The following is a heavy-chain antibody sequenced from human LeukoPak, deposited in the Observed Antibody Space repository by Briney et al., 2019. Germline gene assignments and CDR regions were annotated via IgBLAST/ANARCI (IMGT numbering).Heavy chain of an antibody. CDR3: ARVAYQLHYYYYYMDV. D-gene: IGHD2-2*01. CDR1: GGSISSGGYY. V-gene: IGHV4-31*03. J-gene: IGHJ6*03. CDR2: IYYSGST. Sequence: SQTLSLTCTVSGGSISSGGYYWSWNRQHPGKGLEWIGYIYYSGSTYYNPSLKSRVTISVDTSKNQFSLKLSSVTAADTAVYYCARVAYQLHYYYYYMDVWGKGTTVTVSS.